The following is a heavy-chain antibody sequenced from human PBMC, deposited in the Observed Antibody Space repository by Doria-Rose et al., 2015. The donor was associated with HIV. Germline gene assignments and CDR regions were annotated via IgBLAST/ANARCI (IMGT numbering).Heavy chain of an antibody. J-gene: IGHJ4*02. D-gene: IGHD6-13*01. CDR2: IFSDDER. CDR3: ARIKSSRWYHKYYFDF. Sequence: QVTLKESGPVLVKPTETLTLTCTVSGVSLSSPGMGVSWIRQHPGKALEWLANIFSDDERSYKTSLKSRLTTSRGTSKSQVVLTMTDMDPVDTATYYCARIKSSRWYHKYYFDFWGQGTLVIVSA. CDR1: GVSLSSPGMG. V-gene: IGHV2-26*01.